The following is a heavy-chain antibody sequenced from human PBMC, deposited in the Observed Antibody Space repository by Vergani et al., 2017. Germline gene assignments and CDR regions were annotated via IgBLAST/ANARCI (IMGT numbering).Heavy chain of an antibody. Sequence: QVQLQESGPGLVKPSETLSLTCTVSGGSISSYYWSWIRQPPGKGLEWIGYIYYSGSTNSNPSLKSRVTISVDTSKNQFSLKLSSVTAADTAVYYCARGGTIFDIPIDLWGRGTLVTVSS. CDR1: GGSISSYY. CDR2: IYYSGST. CDR3: ARGGTIFDIPIDL. D-gene: IGHD3-3*01. V-gene: IGHV4-59*01. J-gene: IGHJ2*01.